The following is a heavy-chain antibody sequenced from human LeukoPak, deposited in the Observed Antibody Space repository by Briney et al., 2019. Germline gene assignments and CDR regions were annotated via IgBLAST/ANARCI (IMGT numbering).Heavy chain of an antibody. J-gene: IGHJ4*02. Sequence: GGSLRLSCAAAGFTFSNYWMSWFRQAPGKGLEWVANIKQDGSEKSYVDSVKGRFTISRDNAKNALYLQMNSLRAEDMALYHCAKDTSGYSYGSFDYWGQGTLVTVSS. D-gene: IGHD5-18*01. V-gene: IGHV3-7*03. CDR2: IKQDGSEK. CDR3: AKDTSGYSYGSFDY. CDR1: GFTFSNYW.